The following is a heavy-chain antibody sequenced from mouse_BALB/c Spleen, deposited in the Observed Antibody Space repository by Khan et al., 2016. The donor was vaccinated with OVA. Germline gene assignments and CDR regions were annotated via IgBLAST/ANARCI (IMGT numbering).Heavy chain of an antibody. D-gene: IGHD1-2*01. V-gene: IGHV3-2*02. CDR1: GYSITSGYG. Sequence: EVQLQESGPGLVKPSQSLSLTCTVTGYSITSGYGWNWIRQFPGNKLEWMGYISYSGRTNYNPSLQSRISITRDPSKNQFFLQLNSVTTEDTATYYCARTARIKYWGQGTTLTVSS. CDR2: ISYSGRT. J-gene: IGHJ2*01. CDR3: ARTARIKY.